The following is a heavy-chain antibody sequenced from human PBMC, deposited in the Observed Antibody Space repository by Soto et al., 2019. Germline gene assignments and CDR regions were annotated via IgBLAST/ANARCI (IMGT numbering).Heavy chain of an antibody. J-gene: IGHJ4*02. CDR3: ARGYSYLFDY. CDR1: GFTFNSCS. V-gene: IGHV3-48*01. D-gene: IGHD5-18*01. CDR2: ISGSASTI. Sequence: GGSLRLSCAASGFTFNSCSMHWVRQAPGKGLEWVSYISGSASTIYYADSVMGRFTISRDSAKNSLYLQMNSLRAEDTAVYYCARGYSYLFDYWGQGTLVTVSS.